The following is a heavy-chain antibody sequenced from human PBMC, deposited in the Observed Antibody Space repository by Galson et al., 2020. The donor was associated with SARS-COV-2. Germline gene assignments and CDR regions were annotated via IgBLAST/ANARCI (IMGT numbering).Heavy chain of an antibody. CDR3: AKDAEWGAAAGRIGTVFDY. CDR1: GFTFDDYA. Sequence: SLKISCAASGFTFDDYAMHWVRQAPGKGLEWVSGISWNSGSIGYADSVKGRFTISRDNAKNSLYLQMNSLRAEDTALYYCAKDAEWGAAAGRIGTVFDYWGQGTMVTVSS. V-gene: IGHV3-9*01. D-gene: IGHD6-13*01. J-gene: IGHJ4*02. CDR2: ISWNSGSI.